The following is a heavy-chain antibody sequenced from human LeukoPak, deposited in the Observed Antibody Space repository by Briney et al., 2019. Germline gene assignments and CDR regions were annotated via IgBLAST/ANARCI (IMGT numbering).Heavy chain of an antibody. CDR2: ISHSGST. J-gene: IGHJ4*02. CDR1: GGSFSGYY. Sequence: SETLSLTCAVYGGSFSGYYWSWIRQPPGKGLEWIGEISHSGSTNYNPSLKIRVTISVDTSKNQFSLKLSSVTAADTAVYYCARVLRSGRTYYGSGSYYKFDYWGQGTLVTVSS. D-gene: IGHD3-10*01. V-gene: IGHV4-34*01. CDR3: ARVLRSGRTYYGSGSYYKFDY.